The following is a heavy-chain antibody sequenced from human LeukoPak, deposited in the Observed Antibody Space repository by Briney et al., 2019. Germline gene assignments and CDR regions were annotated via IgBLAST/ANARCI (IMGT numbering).Heavy chain of an antibody. V-gene: IGHV3-38-3*01. D-gene: IGHD2-2*01. CDR1: GFTVSSNE. CDR2: ISGGST. CDR3: AKDPELGIVVVPAAMVR. J-gene: IGHJ4*02. Sequence: GGSLRLSCAASGFTVSSNEMSWVRQAPGKGLEWVSSISGGSTYYADSRKGRFTISRDSSKNTLYLQMNSLRAEDTAVYYCAKDPELGIVVVPAAMVRWGQGTLVTVSS.